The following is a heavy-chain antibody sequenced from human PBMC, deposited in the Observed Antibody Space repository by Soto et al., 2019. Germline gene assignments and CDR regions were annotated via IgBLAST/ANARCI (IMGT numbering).Heavy chain of an antibody. CDR2: ISSSSYI. J-gene: IGHJ6*02. V-gene: IGHV3-21*01. D-gene: IGHD5-12*01. CDR3: ARASIVATIRIWYYYYGMDV. CDR1: GFTFSSYS. Sequence: GGSLRLSCAASGFTFSSYSMNWVRQAPGKGLEWVSSISSSSYIYYADSVKGRFTISRDNAKNSLYLQMNSLRAEDTAVYYCARASIVATIRIWYYYYGMDVWGQGTTVTVSS.